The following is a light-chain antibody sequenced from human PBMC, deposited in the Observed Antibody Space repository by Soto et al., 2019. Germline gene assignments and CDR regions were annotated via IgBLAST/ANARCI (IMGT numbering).Light chain of an antibody. Sequence: EIVMAQSPAPLSVSPGERATLSCRASQSVSSNLAWYQQKPGQAPRLLIYGASTRATGIPARFSGSGYVTEFTLTISSLQSEDFAVYYCQQYNNWPPYTFGKGTKLEIK. CDR3: QQYNNWPPYT. CDR2: GAS. V-gene: IGKV3-15*01. J-gene: IGKJ2*01. CDR1: QSVSSN.